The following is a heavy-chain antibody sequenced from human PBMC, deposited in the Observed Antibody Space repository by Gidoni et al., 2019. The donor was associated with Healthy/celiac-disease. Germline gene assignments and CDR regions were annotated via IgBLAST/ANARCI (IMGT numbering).Heavy chain of an antibody. Sequence: EVQLVESGGGLVKPGGSLRLACAASGFTFSSYSMNWVRPAPGKWLEWVSSISSSSSYIYYADSVKCRFTISRDNAKSSLYLQRNSLRAEDTSVYYCARDLVVEAAWWGQGTLVTVSS. J-gene: IGHJ4*02. CDR1: GFTFSSYS. CDR3: ARDLVVEAAW. CDR2: ISSSSSYI. D-gene: IGHD2-2*01. V-gene: IGHV3-21*01.